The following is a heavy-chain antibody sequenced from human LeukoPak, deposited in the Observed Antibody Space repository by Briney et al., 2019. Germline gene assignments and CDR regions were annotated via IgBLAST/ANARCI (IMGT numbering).Heavy chain of an antibody. V-gene: IGHV1-18*01. J-gene: IGHJ6*02. CDR2: ISAYNGNT. D-gene: IGHD3-10*01. Sequence: GAPVKVSCKASGYTFTSYGISWVRQAPGQGLEWMGWISAYNGNTNYAQKLQGRVTMTTDTSTSTAYMELRSVNLDDTAVSSCAGVAHYYGDPHFFYYGMDVWGQGTTVTVSS. CDR3: AGVAHYYGDPHFFYYGMDV. CDR1: GYTFTSYG.